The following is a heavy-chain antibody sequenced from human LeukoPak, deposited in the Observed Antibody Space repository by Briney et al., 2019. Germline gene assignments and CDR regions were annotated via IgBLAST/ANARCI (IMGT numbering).Heavy chain of an antibody. CDR2: ISYDGSNK. J-gene: IGHJ4*02. CDR1: GFTFSSYG. CDR3: ATTMVRGVTEYYFGY. Sequence: GGSPRLSCAASGFTFSSYGMHWVRQAPGKGLEWVAVISYDGSNKYYADSVKGRFTISRDNSKNTLYLQMNSLRAEDTAVYYCATTMVRGVTEYYFGYWGQGTLVTVSS. D-gene: IGHD3-10*01. V-gene: IGHV3-30*03.